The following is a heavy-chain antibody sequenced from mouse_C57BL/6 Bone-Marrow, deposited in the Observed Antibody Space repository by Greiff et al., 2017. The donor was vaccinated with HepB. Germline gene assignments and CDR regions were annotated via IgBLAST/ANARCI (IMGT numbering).Heavy chain of an antibody. CDR1: GFTFSSYA. D-gene: IGHD1-1*01. V-gene: IGHV5-4*01. CDR3: ARDRRGITTVVANPYYAMDY. Sequence: EVKVVESGGGLVKPGGSLKLSCAASGFTFSSYAMSWVRQTPEKRLEWVATISDGGSYTYYPDNVKGRFTISRDNAKNNLYLQMSHLKSEDTAMYYCARDRRGITTVVANPYYAMDYWGQGTSVTVSS. CDR2: ISDGGSYT. J-gene: IGHJ4*01.